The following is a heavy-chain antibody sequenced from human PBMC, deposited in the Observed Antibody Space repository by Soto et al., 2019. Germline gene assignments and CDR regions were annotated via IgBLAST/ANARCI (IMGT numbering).Heavy chain of an antibody. Sequence: QVRLVQSGAEVKKPGASVKVSCKASGYTFTNYGISWMRQAPGQGLEWMGWISTYNGNTKYAQKVQGRVTMTTDTATSTAYMDLRSLRSDDTAVYYCARIWYCRGDCYSDGFDIWGQGTMVTVSS. CDR1: GYTFTNYG. V-gene: IGHV1-18*04. J-gene: IGHJ3*02. CDR2: ISTYNGNT. CDR3: ARIWYCRGDCYSDGFDI. D-gene: IGHD2-21*02.